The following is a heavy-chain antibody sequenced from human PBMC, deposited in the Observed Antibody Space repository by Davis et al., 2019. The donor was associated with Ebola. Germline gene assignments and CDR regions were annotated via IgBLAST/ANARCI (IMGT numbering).Heavy chain of an antibody. CDR2: IKQDGSEK. V-gene: IGHV3-7*03. CDR3: ARPLFAVGATPLISYYYYYGMDV. Sequence: PGGSLRLSCAASGFTFSSYWMSWVRQAPGKGLEWVANIKQDGSEKYYVDSVKGRFTISRDNAKNSLYLQMNSLRAEDTAVYYCARPLFAVGATPLISYYYYYGMDVWGQGTTVTVSS. D-gene: IGHD1-26*01. J-gene: IGHJ6*02. CDR1: GFTFSSYW.